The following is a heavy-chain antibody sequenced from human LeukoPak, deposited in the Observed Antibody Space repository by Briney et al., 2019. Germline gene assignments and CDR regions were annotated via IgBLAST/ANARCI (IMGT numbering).Heavy chain of an antibody. CDR1: GGSISSGDYY. CDR3: DRDYYGSGKYYYYGMDV. D-gene: IGHD3-10*01. Sequence: ESSQTLSLTCTVSGGSISSGDYYWSCIRQPPGKGLEWIGCIYYSGSTYYNPSLKSRVTISVDTSKNQFSLKLSSVTAADTAVYYCDRDYYGSGKYYYYGMDVWGKGTTVTVSS. CDR2: IYYSGST. V-gene: IGHV4-30-4*01. J-gene: IGHJ6*04.